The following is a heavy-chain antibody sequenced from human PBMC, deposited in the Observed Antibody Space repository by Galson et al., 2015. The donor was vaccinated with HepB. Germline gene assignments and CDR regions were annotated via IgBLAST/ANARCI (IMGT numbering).Heavy chain of an antibody. D-gene: IGHD3-3*01. J-gene: IGHJ5*02. CDR3: ARVKGGTIFGVVTPRFDP. CDR2: IYSGGST. V-gene: IGHV3-53*01. Sequence: SLRLSCAASGFTVSSNYMSWVRQAPGKGLEWVSVIYSGGSTYYADSVKGRFTISRENSKNTLYLQMNSLRTEDTAVYYCARVKGGTIFGVVTPRFDPWGQGTLVTVSS. CDR1: GFTVSSNY.